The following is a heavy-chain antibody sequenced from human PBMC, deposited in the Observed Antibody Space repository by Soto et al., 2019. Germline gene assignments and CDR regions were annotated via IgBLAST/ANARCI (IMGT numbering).Heavy chain of an antibody. CDR2: ISYSGST. CDR3: ARSGDGVLVDLLLPDY. J-gene: IGHJ4*02. CDR1: GGSISSSNYY. Sequence: SETLSLTCTVSGGSISSSNYYWGWIRQPPGKGLEWIGTISYSGSTYYNPSLKSRVTISVDTSKNQFSLRLSSVTAADTAVYYCARSGDGVLVDLLLPDYWGQGTLVTVSS. V-gene: IGHV4-39*01. D-gene: IGHD2-21*01.